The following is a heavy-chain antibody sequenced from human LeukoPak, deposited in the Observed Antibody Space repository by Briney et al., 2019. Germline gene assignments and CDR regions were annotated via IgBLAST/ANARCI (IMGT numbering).Heavy chain of an antibody. J-gene: IGHJ4*02. V-gene: IGHV4-30-2*01. D-gene: IGHD1-26*01. CDR3: ARGSYSMFDY. CDR1: GGSISSGGYF. Sequence: SQTLSLTCAASGGSISSGGYFWSWIRQPPGKGLEWIGYIYHSGSTYYNPSLKSRVTISVDRSKNQFSLKLSSVTAADTAVYYCARGSYSMFDYWGQGTLVTVSS. CDR2: IYHSGST.